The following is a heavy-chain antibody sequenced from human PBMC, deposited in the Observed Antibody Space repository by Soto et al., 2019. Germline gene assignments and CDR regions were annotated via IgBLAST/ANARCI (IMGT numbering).Heavy chain of an antibody. CDR3: AHRQGVLRFLEWLPYF. J-gene: IGHJ4*02. CDR2: IYWNDDK. CDR1: GFSLSTSGVG. V-gene: IGHV2-5*01. Sequence: QITLKESGPTLVKPTQTLTLTCTFSGFSLSTSGVGVGWIRQPPGKALEWLALIYWNDDKRYSPSLKSRLTITKDTSKNQVVLTMTNLDPVDTGTFYCAHRQGVLRFLEWLPYFWGQGTLLTVSS. D-gene: IGHD3-3*01.